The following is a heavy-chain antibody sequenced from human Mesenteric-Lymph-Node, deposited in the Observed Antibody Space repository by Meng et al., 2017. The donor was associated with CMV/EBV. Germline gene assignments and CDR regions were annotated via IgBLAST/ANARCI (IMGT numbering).Heavy chain of an antibody. V-gene: IGHV3-33*01. CDR3: ARDRAGGYCSSTSCYLMGL. D-gene: IGHD2-2*01. J-gene: IGHJ4*02. CDR1: GFTFNQYG. CDR2: IWYDGNDK. Sequence: GESLKISCAVSGFTFNQYGMHWVRQAPGKGLEWVAVIWYDGNDKYYADSVKGRFTISRDTLNNTLFLQMNSLRAEDTALYYCARDRAGGYCSSTSCYLMGLWGQGTLVTVSS.